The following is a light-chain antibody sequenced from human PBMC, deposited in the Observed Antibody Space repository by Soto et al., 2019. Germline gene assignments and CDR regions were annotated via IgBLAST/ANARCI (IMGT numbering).Light chain of an antibody. J-gene: IGLJ2*01. V-gene: IGLV2-14*01. CDR1: SSDVGRYNY. CDR2: EVS. Sequence: QSALTQPASVSGSPGQSITISCTGTSSDVGRYNYVSWYQHHPGKAPKLMIYEVSNRPSGVSNRFSGSKSGNTASLTISGLQAEDEADYYCSSYTGRSTIVFGGGTQLTVL. CDR3: SSYTGRSTIV.